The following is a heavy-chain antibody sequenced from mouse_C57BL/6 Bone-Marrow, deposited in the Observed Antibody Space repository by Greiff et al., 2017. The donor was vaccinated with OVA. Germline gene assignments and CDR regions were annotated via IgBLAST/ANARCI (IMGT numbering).Heavy chain of an antibody. Sequence: VKLMESGAELVRPGASVKLSCKASGYTFTDYYISWVKQRPGQGLEWIARIYPGSGNTYYNEKFKGKATLTAEKSSSTAYMQLSSLTSDDSAVYFCARSERLRDYFNYWGQGTTLTVSS. CDR1: GYTFTDYY. V-gene: IGHV1-76*01. CDR3: ARSERLRDYFNY. CDR2: IYPGSGNT. D-gene: IGHD2-2*01. J-gene: IGHJ2*01.